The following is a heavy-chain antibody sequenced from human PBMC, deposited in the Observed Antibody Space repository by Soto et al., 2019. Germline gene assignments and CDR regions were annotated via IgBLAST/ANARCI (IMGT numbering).Heavy chain of an antibody. CDR2: IYYSGST. V-gene: IGHV4-30-4*01. CDR1: GGSISSGDYY. Sequence: PSETLSLTCTVSGGSISSGDYYWSWIRQPPGKGLEWIGYIYYSGSTYYNPSLKSRVTISLDTSKNQFSLKLSSVTAADTAVYYCARSAVLRYFDWLLNLDYWGQGTLVTVSS. D-gene: IGHD3-9*01. CDR3: ARSAVLRYFDWLLNLDY. J-gene: IGHJ4*02.